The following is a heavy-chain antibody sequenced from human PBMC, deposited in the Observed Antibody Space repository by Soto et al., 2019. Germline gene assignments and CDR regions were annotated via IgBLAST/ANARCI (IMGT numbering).Heavy chain of an antibody. J-gene: IGHJ4*02. V-gene: IGHV1-69*13. CDR2: IIPIFGTA. CDR3: ARGGYSYGFEYDY. Sequence: SVKVSCKASGGTFSSYAISWVRQAPGQGLEWMGGIIPIFGTANYAQKFQGRVTITADESTSTAYMELSSLRSEDTAVYYCARGGYSYGFEYDYWGQGTLVTVSS. D-gene: IGHD5-18*01. CDR1: GGTFSSYA.